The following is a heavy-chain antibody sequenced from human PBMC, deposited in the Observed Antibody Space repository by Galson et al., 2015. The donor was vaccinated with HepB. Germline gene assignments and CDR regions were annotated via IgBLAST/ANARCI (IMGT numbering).Heavy chain of an antibody. CDR2: IDPSDSWT. J-gene: IGHJ4*02. V-gene: IGHV5-10-1*01. CDR3: ASRHYYYGSGTYYHVSDY. Sequence: QSGAEVKKPGESLRISCQGSGYSFTTFWITWVRQVPGKGLEWMGRIDPSDSWTDYSPSFQGHVTFSADKSITTAYLQWSSLKASDTAIYYCASRHYYYGSGTYYHVSDYWGQGTLVTVSS. CDR1: GYSFTTFW. D-gene: IGHD3-10*01.